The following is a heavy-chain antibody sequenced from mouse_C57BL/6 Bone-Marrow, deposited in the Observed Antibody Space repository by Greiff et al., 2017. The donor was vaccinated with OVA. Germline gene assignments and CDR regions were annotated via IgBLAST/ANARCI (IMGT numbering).Heavy chain of an antibody. J-gene: IGHJ4*01. V-gene: IGHV1-52*01. CDR2: IDPSDSET. CDR3: ARGIYYYGSSYDYYAMDY. Sequence: QVQLQQSGAELVRPGSSVKLSCKASGYTFTSYWMHWVKQRPIQGLEWIGNIDPSDSETHYNQKFKDKATLTVDKSSSTAYMQLSSLTSEDSAVYYCARGIYYYGSSYDYYAMDYWGQGTSVTVSS. CDR1: GYTFTSYW. D-gene: IGHD1-1*01.